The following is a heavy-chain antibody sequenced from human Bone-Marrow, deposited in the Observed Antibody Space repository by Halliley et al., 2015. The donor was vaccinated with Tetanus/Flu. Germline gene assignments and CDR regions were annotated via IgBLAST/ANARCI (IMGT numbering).Heavy chain of an antibody. CDR2: IYYSGNI. J-gene: IGHJ3*02. D-gene: IGHD2-15*01. Sequence: TLSLTCSVSGASMFPYYWSWIRQPPGKGLEWIGYIYYSGNINYNPSLKTRVTLSVDTSKKQFSLKLTSVTAADTAVYYCARHCSGNSCYTDAFDIWGQGTVVTVSS. V-gene: IGHV4-59*08. CDR1: GASMFPYY. CDR3: ARHCSGNSCYTDAFDI.